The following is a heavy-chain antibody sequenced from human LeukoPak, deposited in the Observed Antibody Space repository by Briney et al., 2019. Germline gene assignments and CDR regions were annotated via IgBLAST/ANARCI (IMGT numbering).Heavy chain of an antibody. V-gene: IGHV1-69*04. CDR2: IIPILGIA. CDR3: ARDHGWFDP. Sequence: SVKVSCKASGYTFTSYDINWVRQATGQGLEWMGRIIPILGIANYAQKFQGRVTITADKSTSTAYMELSSLRSEDTAVYYCARDHGWFDPWGQGTLVTVSS. CDR1: GYTFTSYD. J-gene: IGHJ5*02.